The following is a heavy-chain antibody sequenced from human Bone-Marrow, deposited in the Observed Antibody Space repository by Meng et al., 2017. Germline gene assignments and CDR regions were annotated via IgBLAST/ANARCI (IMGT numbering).Heavy chain of an antibody. Sequence: GESLKISCAASGFTFSNAWMSWVRQAPGKGLEWVAVIWYDGSNKYYADSVKGRFTISRDNSKNTLYLQMNSLRAEDTAVYYCSRDRYGDYLTVGYYFDYWGQGTLVTVSS. V-gene: IGHV3-33*08. D-gene: IGHD4-17*01. J-gene: IGHJ4*02. CDR3: SRDRYGDYLTVGYYFDY. CDR1: GFTFSNAW. CDR2: IWYDGSNK.